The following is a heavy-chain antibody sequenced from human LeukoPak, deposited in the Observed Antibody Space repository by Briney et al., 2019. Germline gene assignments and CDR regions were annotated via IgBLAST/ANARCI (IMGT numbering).Heavy chain of an antibody. D-gene: IGHD5-12*01. CDR1: GGSISRYY. J-gene: IGHJ4*02. CDR2: IYYSGST. Sequence: SETLSLTCTVSGGSISRYYWSWIRQPPGKGLEWIGYIYYSGSTNYTPSLKGRVTISVDTSKNQFSLKLSSVTAADTAVYYCARDRPGSGYDRWGQGTLVTVSS. CDR3: ARDRPGSGYDR. V-gene: IGHV4-59*01.